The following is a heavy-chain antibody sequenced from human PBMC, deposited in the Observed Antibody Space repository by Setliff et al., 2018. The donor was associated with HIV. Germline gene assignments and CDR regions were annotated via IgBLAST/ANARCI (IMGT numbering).Heavy chain of an antibody. J-gene: IGHJ4*02. V-gene: IGHV4-30-4*08. CDR2: IYYSGST. D-gene: IGHD6-13*01. CDR1: GDSISSGDYY. Sequence: PSETLSLTCTVSGDSISSGDYYWSWIRQPPGKGLEWIGNIYYSGSTYYNPSLKSRVTISVDTSENQFSLKLSSVTAADTAVYYCARDGYSSSWYVISGSFDYWGQGILVTVSS. CDR3: ARDGYSSSWYVISGSFDY.